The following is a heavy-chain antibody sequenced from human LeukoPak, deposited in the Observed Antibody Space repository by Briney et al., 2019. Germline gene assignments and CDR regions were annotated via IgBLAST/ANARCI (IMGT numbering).Heavy chain of an antibody. D-gene: IGHD2-21*02. CDR1: GYTFTNYD. CDR3: ARTPPKGDIDY. CDR2: MSASSGSA. Sequence: GASVKVSCKASGYTFTNYDINWVRQATGQGLEWLGWMSASSGSAGYAQKFQGRVSMTRATSISTAYLELSSLTFDDTAVHYCARTPPKGDIDYWGQGTLVTVSS. J-gene: IGHJ4*02. V-gene: IGHV1-8*01.